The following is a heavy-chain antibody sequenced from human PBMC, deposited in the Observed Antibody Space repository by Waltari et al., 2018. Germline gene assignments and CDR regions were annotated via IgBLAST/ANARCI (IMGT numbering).Heavy chain of an antibody. J-gene: IGHJ3*02. CDR3: ASDQYCSGGSCHAFDI. CDR2: IYSGGST. D-gene: IGHD2-15*01. V-gene: IGHV3-66*02. Sequence: EVQLVASGGGLVQPGGSLRLSCAASGFTVSSNYMSWVRQAPGKGLEWVSVIYSGGSTYYADSVKGRFTISRDNSKNTLYLQMNSLRAEDTAVYYCASDQYCSGGSCHAFDIWGQGTMVTVSS. CDR1: GFTVSSNY.